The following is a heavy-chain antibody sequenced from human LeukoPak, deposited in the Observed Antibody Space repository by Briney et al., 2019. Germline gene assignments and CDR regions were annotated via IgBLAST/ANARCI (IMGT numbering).Heavy chain of an antibody. CDR3: ARASGYSPTFDY. J-gene: IGHJ4*02. CDR1: GFSVSSNY. V-gene: IGHV3-53*01. D-gene: IGHD3-3*01. Sequence: PGGSLRLSCAASGFSVSSNYMSWVRQAPGKGLDWVSVIYSGGSTYYADSVKGRFTISRDNSKNTLYLQMNSLRAEDTAVYYCARASGYSPTFDYWGQGTLVTVSS. CDR2: IYSGGST.